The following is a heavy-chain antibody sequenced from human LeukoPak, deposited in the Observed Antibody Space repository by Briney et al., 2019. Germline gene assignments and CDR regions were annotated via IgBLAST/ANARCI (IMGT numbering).Heavy chain of an antibody. CDR3: ARGRQVPAAITGSIVDY. CDR2: INHSGST. V-gene: IGHV4-34*01. D-gene: IGHD2-2*02. J-gene: IGHJ4*02. Sequence: PSETLSLTCAVSGGSFSGYYWSWIRQPPGKGLEWIGEINHSGSTKYNPSRKSQDTISVDTTKNQVSLKLSSVTAADTAVYYCARGRQVPAAITGSIVDYWGQGTLVTVSS. CDR1: GGSFSGYY.